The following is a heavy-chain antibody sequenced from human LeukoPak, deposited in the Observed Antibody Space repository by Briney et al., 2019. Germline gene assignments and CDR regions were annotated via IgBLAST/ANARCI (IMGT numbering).Heavy chain of an antibody. V-gene: IGHV3-69-1*01. CDR2: ISSSSYI. D-gene: IGHD3-22*01. CDR1: GFTFSDST. CDR3: ASLSGSSGYYTLDY. J-gene: IGHJ4*02. Sequence: GGSLRLSCAASGFTFSDSTMHWVRQAPGKGLEWVSSISSSSYIYYADSVKGRFTISRDNAKNSLYLQMNSLRAEDTAVYYCASLSGSSGYYTLDYWGQGTLVTVSS.